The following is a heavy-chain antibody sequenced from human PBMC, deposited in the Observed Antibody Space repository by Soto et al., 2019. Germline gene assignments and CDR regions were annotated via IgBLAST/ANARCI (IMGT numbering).Heavy chain of an antibody. CDR2: IHHSGST. CDR3: ARGCRDGYTV. CDR1: GGSFSGYY. V-gene: IGHV4-34*01. D-gene: IGHD5-12*01. J-gene: IGHJ4*02. Sequence: QVQLQQWGAGLLKPSETLSLTCAVYGGSFSGYYWSWIRQPPGKGLEWIGEIHHSGSTNYNPSLNSRLTISVDTSKNQSSLRLSSVTAAATPVYYCARGCRDGYTVWGQGTLVTFCS.